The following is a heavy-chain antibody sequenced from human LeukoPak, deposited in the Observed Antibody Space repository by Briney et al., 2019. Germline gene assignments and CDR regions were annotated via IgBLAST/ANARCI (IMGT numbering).Heavy chain of an antibody. D-gene: IGHD5-12*01. J-gene: IGHJ4*02. CDR2: ISSSGST. CDR3: ARIPLGYSGAYYFDY. Sequence: SETLSLTCTVSGGSISSYYWNWIRQSPGKGLEWIGYISSSGSTNDNPSLRSRVTISVDTSKNQFFLNLSSVSAADTAVYYCARIPLGYSGAYYFDYWGQGTLVTVSP. CDR1: GGSISSYY. V-gene: IGHV4-4*09.